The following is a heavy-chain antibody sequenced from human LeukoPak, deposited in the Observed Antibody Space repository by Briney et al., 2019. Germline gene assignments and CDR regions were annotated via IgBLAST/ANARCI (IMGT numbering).Heavy chain of an antibody. V-gene: IGHV3-30*04. J-gene: IGHJ4*02. CDR1: GFTFSSYA. Sequence: GGSLRLSCAASGFTFSSYAMHWVRQAPGKGLEWEAVISYDGSNKYYADSVKGRFTISRDNSKNTLYLQMNSLRAEDTAVYYCARVVPPPDSGHVYWGQGTLVTVSS. CDR2: ISYDGSNK. D-gene: IGHD3-10*01. CDR3: ARVVPPPDSGHVY.